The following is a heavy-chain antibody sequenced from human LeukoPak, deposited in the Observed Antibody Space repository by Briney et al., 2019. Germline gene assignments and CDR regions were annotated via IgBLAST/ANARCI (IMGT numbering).Heavy chain of an antibody. CDR1: GYTFTSYA. J-gene: IGHJ1*01. CDR2: INTNTGNP. CDR3: ARDGYGSGDGFEYFQH. D-gene: IGHD3-10*01. Sequence: ALVKVSCKASGYTFTSYAMNWVRQAPGQGLEWMGWINTNTGNPTYAQGFTGRFVFSLDTSVSTAYLQISSLKAEDTAVYYCARDGYGSGDGFEYFQHWSQGTLVTVSS. V-gene: IGHV7-4-1*02.